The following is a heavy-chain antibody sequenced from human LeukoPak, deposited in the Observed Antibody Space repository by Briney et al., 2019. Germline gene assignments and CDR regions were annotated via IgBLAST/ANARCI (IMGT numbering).Heavy chain of an antibody. D-gene: IGHD2-21*02. CDR3: ARGEVVTASLPDYFYYYMDV. CDR1: GFMFSSYE. CDR2: FRSRGGTI. V-gene: IGHV3-48*03. Sequence: GGSLRLSCAASGFMFSSYEMNWVRQAPGKGLEWVSYFRSRGGTIYYADSVKGRFTISRDNAKNSLFLKMNSLRAEDTAVYYCARGEVVTASLPDYFYYYMDVWGKGTTVTISS. J-gene: IGHJ6*03.